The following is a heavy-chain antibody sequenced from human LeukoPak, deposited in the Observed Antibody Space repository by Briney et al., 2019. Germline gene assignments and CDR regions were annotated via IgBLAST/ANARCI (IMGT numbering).Heavy chain of an antibody. CDR2: VNSDGSST. CDR3: ARVGGSNAFDI. D-gene: IGHD1-26*01. CDR1: GFTFSSYW. J-gene: IGHJ3*02. V-gene: IGHV3-74*01. Sequence: GGSLRLSCAASGFTFSSYWVHWVRQAPGKGLVWVSPVNSDGSSTSYADSVKGRFTISRDNAKNTLSLQMNSLRAEDTAVYYCARVGGSNAFDIWGQGTMVIVSS.